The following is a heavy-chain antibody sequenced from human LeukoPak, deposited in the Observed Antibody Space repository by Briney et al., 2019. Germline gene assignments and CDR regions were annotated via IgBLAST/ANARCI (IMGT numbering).Heavy chain of an antibody. CDR3: AREPYGHPFDY. CDR2: IYTSGST. V-gene: IGHV4-61*02. D-gene: IGHD3-10*01. J-gene: IGHJ4*02. CDR1: GGSISSGSYY. Sequence: SSETLSLTCTVSGGSISSGSYYWSWIRQPAGKGLEWIGRIYTSGSTNYNPSLESRVTISVDTSKNQFSLKLSSVTAADTAVYYCAREPYGHPFDYWGQGTLVTVSS.